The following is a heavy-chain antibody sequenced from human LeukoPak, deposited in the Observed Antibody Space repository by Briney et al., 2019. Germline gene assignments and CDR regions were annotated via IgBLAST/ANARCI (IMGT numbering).Heavy chain of an antibody. V-gene: IGHV3-13*01. Sequence: PGGSLRLSCAVSGFTFNYYDMHWVRQAPGKRLEWVSAIRTTGDTHYPDSVKGRFAMSREDAKNSVHLQMNTLRAGDTAVYYRARGVSYYYDNSGHPGWYFDLWGRGTLVTVSS. CDR1: GFTFNYYD. D-gene: IGHD3-22*01. CDR2: IRTTGDT. CDR3: ARGVSYYYDNSGHPGWYFDL. J-gene: IGHJ2*01.